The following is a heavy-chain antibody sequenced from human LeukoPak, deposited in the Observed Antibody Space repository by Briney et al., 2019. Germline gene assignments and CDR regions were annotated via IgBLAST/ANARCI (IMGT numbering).Heavy chain of an antibody. D-gene: IGHD6-6*01. CDR1: GFTLSDYY. J-gene: IGHJ4*02. Sequence: GGSLRLSCAASGFTLSDYYMSWIRQAPGKGLEWVSYISSSGSTIYYADSVKGRFTISRDNAKNSLYLQMNSLRAEDTAVYYCARGARLQLAHFDYWGQGTLVTVSS. CDR3: ARGARLQLAHFDY. CDR2: ISSSGSTI. V-gene: IGHV3-11*01.